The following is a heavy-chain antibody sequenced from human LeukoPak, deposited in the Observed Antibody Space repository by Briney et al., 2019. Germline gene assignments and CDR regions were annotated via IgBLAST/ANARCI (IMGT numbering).Heavy chain of an antibody. J-gene: IGHJ4*01. V-gene: IGHV4-34*01. Sequence: SETLSLTCAVYGGSFSGYYWSWIRQPPGKGLEWIGEINHSGSTNYNPSLKSRVTISVDMSKNQISLKLSSVTAADTAVYYCARNRRSLTYYYGSGSFFHWGQGTLVTVSS. D-gene: IGHD3-10*01. CDR3: ARNRRSLTYYYGSGSFFH. CDR2: INHSGST. CDR1: GGSFSGYY.